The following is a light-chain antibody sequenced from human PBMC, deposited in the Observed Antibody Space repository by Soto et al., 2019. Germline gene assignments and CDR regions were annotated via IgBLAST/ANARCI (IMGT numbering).Light chain of an antibody. CDR2: GAS. J-gene: IGKJ1*01. Sequence: EIVMTQSPATLSFSPGERATLSCRASQSVSSNYLAWYQQKPGQAPRLLIYGASSRATGIPDRFSGSGSGTDFTLTISRLEPEDFAVYYCQQYRAFGQGTKVDIK. V-gene: IGKV3-20*01. CDR3: QQYRA. CDR1: QSVSSNY.